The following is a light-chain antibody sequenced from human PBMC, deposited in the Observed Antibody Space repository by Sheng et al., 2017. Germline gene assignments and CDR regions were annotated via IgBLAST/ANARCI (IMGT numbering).Light chain of an antibody. V-gene: IGLV1-51*02. CDR1: SSNIGNNY. J-gene: IGLJ3*02. Sequence: QSVLTQPPSVSAAPGQKVTISCSGSSSNIGNNYVSWYQQFPGTAPKLLIFETDKRPSGVPDRFSGSKSGTSATLGITGLQTGDEADYYCGTWDSSLSGGVFGGGTKLTVL. CDR3: GTWDSSLSGGV. CDR2: ETD.